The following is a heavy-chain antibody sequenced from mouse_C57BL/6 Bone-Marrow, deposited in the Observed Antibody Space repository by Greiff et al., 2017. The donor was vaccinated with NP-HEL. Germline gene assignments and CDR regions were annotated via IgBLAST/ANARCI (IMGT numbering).Heavy chain of an antibody. CDR1: GYTFTDYY. CDR3: ARRGGNSPGAY. CDR2: INPNNGGT. J-gene: IGHJ3*01. D-gene: IGHD2-1*01. Sequence: EVQLQQSGPELVKPGASVKISCKASGYTFTDYYMNWVKQSHGKSLEWIGDINPNNGGTSYNQKFKGKATLTVDKSSSTAYMELRSLTSEDSAVYYCARRGGNSPGAYWGQGTLVTVSA. V-gene: IGHV1-26*01.